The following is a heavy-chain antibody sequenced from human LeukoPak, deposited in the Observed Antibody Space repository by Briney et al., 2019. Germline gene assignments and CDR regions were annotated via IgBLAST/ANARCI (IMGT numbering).Heavy chain of an antibody. Sequence: GASVKVSCKASGYTFTSYGISWVRQAPGQGLEWMGWISAYNGNTNYAQKLQGRVTMATDTSTSTAYMELRSLRSDDTAVYYCARRDYYGSGSYPYYYHNYMDVWGKGTTLTISS. CDR2: ISAYNGNT. V-gene: IGHV1-18*01. CDR3: ARRDYYGSGSYPYYYHNYMDV. J-gene: IGHJ6*03. D-gene: IGHD3-10*01. CDR1: GYTFTSYG.